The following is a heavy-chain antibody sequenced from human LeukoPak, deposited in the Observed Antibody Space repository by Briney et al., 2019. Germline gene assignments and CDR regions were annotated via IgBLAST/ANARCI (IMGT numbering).Heavy chain of an antibody. V-gene: IGHV1-69*04. J-gene: IGHJ4*02. CDR3: ARGVEYSNSPGNY. D-gene: IGHD6-6*01. Sequence: VASVKVSCKASGGTFSSYAISWVRQAPGQGLEWMGRIIPILGIANYAQKFQGRVTITADKSTSTAYMELSSLRSEDTAVYYCARGVEYSNSPGNYWGQGTLVTVSS. CDR1: GGTFSSYA. CDR2: IIPILGIA.